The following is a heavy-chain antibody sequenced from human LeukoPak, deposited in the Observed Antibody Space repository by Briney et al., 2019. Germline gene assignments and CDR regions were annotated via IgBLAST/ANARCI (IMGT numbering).Heavy chain of an antibody. CDR3: TQSNY. CDR1: GFTFSGSP. Sequence: GGSLRLSCAASGFTFSGSPILWVRQASGKGLEWVGRIRSKADNYATAYAASVQGRCTISRDDSKSTAYLQLNSLKTEDTAVYYCTQSNYWGQGALVTVSS. CDR2: IRSKADNYAT. J-gene: IGHJ4*02. V-gene: IGHV3-73*01.